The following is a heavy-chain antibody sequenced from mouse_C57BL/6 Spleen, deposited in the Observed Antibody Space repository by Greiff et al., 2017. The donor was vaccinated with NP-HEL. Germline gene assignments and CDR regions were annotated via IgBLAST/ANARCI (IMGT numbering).Heavy chain of an antibody. V-gene: IGHV5-4*01. D-gene: IGHD1-1*01. CDR3: AREYYGSKGFDY. J-gene: IGHJ2*01. Sequence: EVQGVESGGGLVKPGGSLKLSCAASGFTFSSYAMSWVRQTPEKRLEWVATISDGGSYTYYPDNVKGRFTISRDNAKNNLYLQMSHLKSEDTAMYYCAREYYGSKGFDYWGQGTTLTVSS. CDR1: GFTFSSYA. CDR2: ISDGGSYT.